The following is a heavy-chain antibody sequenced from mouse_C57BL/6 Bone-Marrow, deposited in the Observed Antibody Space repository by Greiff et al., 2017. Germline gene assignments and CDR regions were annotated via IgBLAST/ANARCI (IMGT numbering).Heavy chain of an antibody. V-gene: IGHV1-81*01. D-gene: IGHD1-3*01. CDR1: GYTFTSYG. J-gene: IGHJ1*03. CDR2: FHPSSGNT. Sequence: QVQLQQSGAELARPGASVKLSCKASGYTFTSYGINWVKQRPGKSLEWIGEFHPSSGNTYYNEKFKGKATLTADKSSNTAYMELRRLTSEDTAVYFGARRSGYCSSSTWYFDVWGTGTTVTVSS. CDR3: ARRSGYCSSSTWYFDV.